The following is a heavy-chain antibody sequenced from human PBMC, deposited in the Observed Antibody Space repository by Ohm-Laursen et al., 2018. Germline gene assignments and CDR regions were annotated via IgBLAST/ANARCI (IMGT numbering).Heavy chain of an antibody. J-gene: IGHJ4*02. Sequence: SVKVSCKASGGTFSSYAISWVRQAPGQGLEWMGGIIPIFGTANYAQKFQGRVTITADESTSTAYMELSSLRSEDTAVFYCARGLRGRYTILDYWGQGTLVTVSS. CDR2: IIPIFGTA. V-gene: IGHV1-69*13. D-gene: IGHD2-2*02. CDR1: GGTFSSYA. CDR3: ARGLRGRYTILDY.